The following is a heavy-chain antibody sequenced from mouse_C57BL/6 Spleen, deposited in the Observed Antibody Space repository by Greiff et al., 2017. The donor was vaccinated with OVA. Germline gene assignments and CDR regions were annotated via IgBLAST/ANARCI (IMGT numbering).Heavy chain of an antibody. D-gene: IGHD2-4*01. V-gene: IGHV1-26*01. J-gene: IGHJ2*01. CDR2: INPNNGGT. CDR3: ARHDYNYFDY. CDR1: GYTFTDYY. Sequence: EVQLQQSGPELVKPGASVKISCKASGYTFTDYYMNWVKQSHGKSLEWIGDINPNNGGTSYNQKFKGKATLTVDKSSSTAYMELRSLTSEDSAVYYCARHDYNYFDYWGQGTTLTVSS.